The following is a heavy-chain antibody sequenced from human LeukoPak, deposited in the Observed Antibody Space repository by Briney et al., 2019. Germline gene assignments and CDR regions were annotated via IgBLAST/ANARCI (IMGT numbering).Heavy chain of an antibody. V-gene: IGHV4-30-4*01. J-gene: IGHJ4*02. Sequence: PSETLSLTCTVSGGSISSGVYYWSWIRQPPGKGLEWSGYIYYSGSTYYNPSLKSRVTISVDTSKNQFSLKLSSVTAADTAVYYCARGSSGSNSGVSDYWGQGTLVTVSS. CDR2: IYYSGST. CDR3: ARGSSGSNSGVSDY. D-gene: IGHD6-19*01. CDR1: GGSISSGVYY.